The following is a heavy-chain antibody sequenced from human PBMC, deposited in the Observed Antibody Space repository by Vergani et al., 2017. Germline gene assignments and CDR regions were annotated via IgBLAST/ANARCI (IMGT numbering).Heavy chain of an antibody. J-gene: IGHJ4*02. D-gene: IGHD1-26*01. CDR3: ARDRGSGSYYDFDY. V-gene: IGHV4-30-4*08. Sequence: QVQLQESGPGLVKPSQTLSLTCTVSGGPISSGDYYWSWTRQPPGKGLEWIGYIYYSGSTYYNPSLKIRVTISVDTSKNQFSLKLSSVTAADTAVYYCARDRGSGSYYDFDYWGQGTLVTVSS. CDR1: GGPISSGDYY. CDR2: IYYSGST.